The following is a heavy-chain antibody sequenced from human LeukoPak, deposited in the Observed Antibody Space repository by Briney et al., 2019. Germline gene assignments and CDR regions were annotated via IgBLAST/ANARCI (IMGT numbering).Heavy chain of an antibody. D-gene: IGHD2-2*01. CDR3: ARGCGGSTNCYILDF. V-gene: IGHV3-72*01. CDR1: GFTLSEHY. CDR2: IRNKDNNDNT. J-gene: IGHJ4*02. Sequence: PGGSLRLSCAAAGFTLSEHYMDWVRQAPGKGLEWVARIRNKDNNDNTEYAASVKGRFTISRDDSKNSLFLQMNSLRPEDTAMYHCARGCGGSTNCYILDFWGQGTLVTVSS.